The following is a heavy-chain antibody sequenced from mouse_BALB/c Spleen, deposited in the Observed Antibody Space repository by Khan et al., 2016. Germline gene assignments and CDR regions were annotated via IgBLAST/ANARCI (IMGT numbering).Heavy chain of an antibody. CDR3: ARGDYDGYYAMDY. CDR1: GYSFTGYY. CDR2: FSCYIGAT. V-gene: IGHV1S34*01. Sequence: LVKTGASVKISCKASGYSFTGYYMHWVKKGHGKSLEGLGYFSCYIGATNYNQNFRGKATFTLKPSSSTAYMQFNSLTSEDSAVYYGARGDYDGYYAMDYWGQGTSVTVSS. J-gene: IGHJ4*01. D-gene: IGHD2-4*01.